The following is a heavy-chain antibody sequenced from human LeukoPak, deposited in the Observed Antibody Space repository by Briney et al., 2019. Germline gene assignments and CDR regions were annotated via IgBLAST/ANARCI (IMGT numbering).Heavy chain of an antibody. CDR1: GFTFSSYA. CDR2: ISGSGGST. V-gene: IGHV3-23*01. J-gene: IGHJ6*02. CDR3: AKDRISSYSSSWYNGMDV. Sequence: GGSLRLSCAASGFTFSSYAMSWVRQAPGRGLEWVSAISGSGGSTYYADSVKGRFTISRDNSKNTLYLQMNSLRAEDTAVYYCAKDRISSYSSSWYNGMDVWGQGTTVTVSS. D-gene: IGHD6-13*01.